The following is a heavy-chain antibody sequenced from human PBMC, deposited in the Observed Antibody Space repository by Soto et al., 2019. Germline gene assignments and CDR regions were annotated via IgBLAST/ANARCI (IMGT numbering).Heavy chain of an antibody. CDR3: AKGLEALYSGYDWTFDY. CDR1: GFTFSSYA. CDR2: ISGSGGST. D-gene: IGHD5-12*01. J-gene: IGHJ4*02. V-gene: IGHV3-23*01. Sequence: EVQLLESGGGLVQPGGSLRLSCAASGFTFSSYAMSWVRQSPGKGLEWVSAISGSGGSTYYADSVKGRFTISRDNSKNTLYLQMNSLRAEDTAVYYCAKGLEALYSGYDWTFDYWGQGTLLTVSS.